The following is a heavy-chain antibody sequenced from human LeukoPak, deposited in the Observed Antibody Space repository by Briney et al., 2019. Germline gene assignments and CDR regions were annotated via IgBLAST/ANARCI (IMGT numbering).Heavy chain of an antibody. CDR1: GFTFSDYY. J-gene: IGHJ4*02. V-gene: IGHV3-11*04. CDR3: AKDRHSYSNAYFFDY. Sequence: GGSLRLSCAASGFTFSDYYMSWIHQAPGKGLEWISYISSSAGTIYYADSVKGRFTISRDNAKNSLYLQMNSLRVEDTAVYYCAKDRHSYSNAYFFDYWGQGTLVTVSS. D-gene: IGHD4-11*01. CDR2: ISSSAGTI.